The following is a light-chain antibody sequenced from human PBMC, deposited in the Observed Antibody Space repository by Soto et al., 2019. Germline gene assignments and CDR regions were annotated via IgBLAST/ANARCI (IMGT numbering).Light chain of an antibody. CDR3: CSYAGDTTFFV. V-gene: IGLV2-23*02. Sequence: QSALTQPASMSGSPGQSITISCTGTSSDVGSYYPVSWFQQHPGKAPKLIIYEVNKRPSGVSDRFSGSKSGNTASLTISGLQAAGEAEYYCCSYAGDTTFFVFGTGTKLTVL. J-gene: IGLJ1*01. CDR1: SSDVGSYYP. CDR2: EVN.